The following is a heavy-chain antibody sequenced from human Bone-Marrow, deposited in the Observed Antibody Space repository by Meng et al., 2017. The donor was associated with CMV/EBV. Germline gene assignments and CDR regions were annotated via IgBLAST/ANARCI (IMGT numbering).Heavy chain of an antibody. D-gene: IGHD3-3*01. V-gene: IGHV4-39*06. J-gene: IGHJ6*02. Sequence: SETLSLTCTVSGGSISSSSYYWGWIRQPPGKGLEWIGSIYYSGSTYYNPSLKSRVTISVDTSKNQFPLKLSSVTAADTAVYYCARDRPAPYLEWLLSHYYYGMDVWGQGTTVTVSS. CDR3: ARDRPAPYLEWLLSHYYYGMDV. CDR1: GGSISSSSYY. CDR2: IYYSGST.